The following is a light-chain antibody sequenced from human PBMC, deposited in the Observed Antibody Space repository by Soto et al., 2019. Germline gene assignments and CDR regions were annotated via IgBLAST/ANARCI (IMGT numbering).Light chain of an antibody. Sequence: IGMTQSPASLSLAPGDMVTLSCSDSQSVATNVAWYQQKPGQAHRLLIFRAYARATGIPARFSGSGSGTEFTLTISSLQSEDFGFYFCKHYNTWPITFGQGTRLEI. CDR2: RAY. CDR1: QSVATN. J-gene: IGKJ5*01. CDR3: KHYNTWPIT. V-gene: IGKV3-15*01.